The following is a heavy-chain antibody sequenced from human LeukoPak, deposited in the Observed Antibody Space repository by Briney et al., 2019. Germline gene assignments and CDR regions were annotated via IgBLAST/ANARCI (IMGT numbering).Heavy chain of an antibody. CDR2: IIPIFGTA. Sequence: ASVKVSCKASGGTFIRYAISWVRQAPGQGLEWKGGIIPIFGTANYAQKFQGRVTITADESTSTAYMELSSLRSEDTAVYYCARESKRYCSSTSCNDYWGQGTLVTVSS. D-gene: IGHD2-2*01. V-gene: IGHV1-69*13. CDR1: GGTFIRYA. J-gene: IGHJ4*02. CDR3: ARESKRYCSSTSCNDY.